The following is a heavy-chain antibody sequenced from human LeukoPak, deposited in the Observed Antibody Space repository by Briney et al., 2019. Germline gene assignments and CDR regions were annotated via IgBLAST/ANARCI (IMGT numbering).Heavy chain of an antibody. CDR3: ARDRSGSYFDY. J-gene: IGHJ4*02. CDR1: GYSISSGDNY. D-gene: IGHD3-3*01. V-gene: IGHV4-61*02. CDR2: IYTSGST. Sequence: SETLSLTCTVSGYSISSGDNYWSWIRQPAGKGLEWIGRIYTSGSTNYNPSLKSRVTISGDTSKNQFSLQVNSVTAADTAVYYCARDRSGSYFDYWGQGTLVTVSS.